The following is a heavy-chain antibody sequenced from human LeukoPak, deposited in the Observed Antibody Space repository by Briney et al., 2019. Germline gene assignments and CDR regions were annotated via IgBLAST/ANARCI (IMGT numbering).Heavy chain of an antibody. Sequence: GASVKVSCKASGYTFTSYYMHWVRQAPGQGLEWMGIINPSGGSTSYAQKFQGSVTMTRDTSTSTVYMELSSLRSEDTAVYYCARERLVGATRYYFDYWGQGTLVTVSS. V-gene: IGHV1-46*01. J-gene: IGHJ4*02. D-gene: IGHD1-26*01. CDR2: INPSGGST. CDR3: ARERLVGATRYYFDY. CDR1: GYTFTSYY.